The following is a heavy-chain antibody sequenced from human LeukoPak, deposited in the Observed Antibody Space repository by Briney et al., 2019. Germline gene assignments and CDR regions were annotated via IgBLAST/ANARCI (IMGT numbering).Heavy chain of an antibody. V-gene: IGHV3-7*01. CDR2: IKQDGSEK. Sequence: GGSLRLSCAASGFTFSSYSMSWVRQAPGKGLEWVANIKQDGSEKYYVDSVKGRFTISRDNAKNSLYLQMNSLRVEDTAVYYCALTATYYYYGLDVWGQGTTVTVSS. CDR1: GFTFSSYS. J-gene: IGHJ6*02. D-gene: IGHD7-27*01. CDR3: ALTATYYYYGLDV.